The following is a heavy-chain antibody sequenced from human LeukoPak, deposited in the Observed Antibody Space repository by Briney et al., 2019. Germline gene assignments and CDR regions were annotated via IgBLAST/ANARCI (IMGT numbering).Heavy chain of an antibody. CDR3: ARFIAAAAGDFQH. Sequence: SETLSLTCTVSGGSISSGGYYWSWIRQHPGQGLEWIGYIYYSGSTYYNPSLKSRVTISVDTSKNQFSLKLSSVTAADTAVYYCARFIAAAAGDFQHWGQGTLVTVSS. J-gene: IGHJ1*01. D-gene: IGHD6-13*01. CDR2: IYYSGST. CDR1: GGSISSGGYY. V-gene: IGHV4-31*03.